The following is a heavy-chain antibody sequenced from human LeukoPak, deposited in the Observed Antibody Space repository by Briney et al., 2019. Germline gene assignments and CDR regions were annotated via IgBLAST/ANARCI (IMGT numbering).Heavy chain of an antibody. CDR2: IYHSGST. CDR3: AKIVIGSGSYFDY. D-gene: IGHD1-26*01. J-gene: IGHJ4*02. CDR1: GGSISSSSYY. V-gene: IGHV4-39*07. Sequence: SETLSLTCTVSGGSISSSSYYWGWIRQPPGKGLEWIGSIYHSGSTYYNPSLKSRVTISVDTSKNQFSLKLSSVTAADTAVYYCAKIVIGSGSYFDYWGQGTLVTVSS.